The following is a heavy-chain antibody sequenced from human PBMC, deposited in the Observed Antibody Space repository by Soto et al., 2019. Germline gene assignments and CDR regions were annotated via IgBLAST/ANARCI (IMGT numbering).Heavy chain of an antibody. CDR3: AKLQGDSWGFSDY. CDR1: GFTFSSYA. V-gene: IGHV3-23*01. D-gene: IGHD2-21*02. Sequence: GGSLRLSCAASGFTFSSYAMSWVRQAPGKGLEWLSAITNSGGRTYYADSVKGRFTISRDNSKNTLYLQMNSLGAEDTAVYYCAKLQGDSWGFSDYWGQGTLVTVSS. CDR2: ITNSGGRT. J-gene: IGHJ4*02.